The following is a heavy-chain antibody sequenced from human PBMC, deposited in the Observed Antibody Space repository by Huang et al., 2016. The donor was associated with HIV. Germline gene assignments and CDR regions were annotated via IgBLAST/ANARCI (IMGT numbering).Heavy chain of an antibody. CDR2: IYPDDSGA. CDR1: GYNFITHW. V-gene: IGHV5-51*01. CDR3: ARGYGNGWAFFDH. D-gene: IGHD6-19*01. J-gene: IGHJ4*02. Sequence: EVQLVQSGGEVKKPGESLKISCKGSGYNFITHWIAGVCQMPGEGLEGMRVIYPDDSGARYMPSSQGQFTMSADMSIITPYLQWGSLKAAGTAMNYCARGYGNGWAFFDHWGQGVLVTVSS.